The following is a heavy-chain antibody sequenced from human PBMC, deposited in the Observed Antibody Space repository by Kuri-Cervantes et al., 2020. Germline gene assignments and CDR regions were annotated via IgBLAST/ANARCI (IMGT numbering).Heavy chain of an antibody. V-gene: IGHV3-48*01. CDR1: GFTFSSFW. D-gene: IGHD6-13*01. CDR3: ARSGSSWRRGDAFDI. CDR2: ISSSSSTI. J-gene: IGHJ3*02. Sequence: GESLKISCAASGFTFSSFWMHWVRQVPGKGLEWVSYISSSSSTIYYADSVKGRFTISRDNAKNSLYLQMNSLRVEDTAVYYCARSGSSWRRGDAFDIWGQGTMVTVSS.